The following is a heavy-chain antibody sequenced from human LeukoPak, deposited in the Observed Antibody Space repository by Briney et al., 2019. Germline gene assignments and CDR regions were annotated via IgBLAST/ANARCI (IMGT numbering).Heavy chain of an antibody. D-gene: IGHD3-22*01. J-gene: IGHJ4*02. CDR3: ARQPPGSGYQYRYYFDY. CDR2: IYFSGST. CDR1: GGSVNSGGYY. Sequence: PSETLSLTCTVSGGSVNSGGYYWSWIRQYPGRGLEWIGYIYFSGSTFYNPSFVSRVFISLDTSKNQFSLRLSSVTAADTAIYYCARQPPGSGYQYRYYFDYWGQGTLVTVSS. V-gene: IGHV4-31*03.